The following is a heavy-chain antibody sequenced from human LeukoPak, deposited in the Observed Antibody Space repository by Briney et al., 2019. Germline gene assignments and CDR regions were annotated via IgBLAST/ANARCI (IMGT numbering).Heavy chain of an antibody. CDR1: GGSFSDYY. J-gene: IGHJ6*02. V-gene: IGHV4-34*01. Sequence: SETLSLTCAVYGGSFSDYYWSWIRQPPGKGLEWIGEIDHRESTTYNPSLKSRVTISVDTSKNQFSLKLNSVTAADTAVYCCASRMYYYYGMDVWGQGTTVIVSS. CDR2: IDHREST. CDR3: ASRMYYYYGMDV.